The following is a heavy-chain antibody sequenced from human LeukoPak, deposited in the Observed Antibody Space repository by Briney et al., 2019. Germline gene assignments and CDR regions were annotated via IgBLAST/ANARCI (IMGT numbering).Heavy chain of an antibody. CDR3: ARGYYYDSSGEDFDY. CDR2: INHSGST. V-gene: IGHV4-34*01. Sequence: SETLSLTCTVSGGSISGYYWSWIRQPPGKGLEWIGEINHSGSTNYNPSLKSRVTISVDTSKNQFSLKLSSVTAADTAVYYCARGYYYDSSGEDFDYWGQGTLVTVSS. J-gene: IGHJ4*02. D-gene: IGHD3-22*01. CDR1: GGSISGYY.